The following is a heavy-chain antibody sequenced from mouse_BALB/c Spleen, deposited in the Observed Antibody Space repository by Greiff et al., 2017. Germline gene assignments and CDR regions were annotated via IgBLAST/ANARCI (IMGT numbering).Heavy chain of an antibody. D-gene: IGHD2-14*01. V-gene: IGHV6-6*02. CDR2: IRLKSNNYAT. CDR3: TRRGYDAYYYAMDY. J-gene: IGHJ4*01. CDR1: GFTFSNYW. Sequence: EVKVEESGGGLVQPGGSMKLSCVASGFTFSNYWMNWVRQSPEKGLEWVAEIRLKSNNYATHYAESVKGRFTISRDDSKSSVYLQMNNLRAEDTGIYYCTRRGYDAYYYAMDYWGQGTSVTVSS.